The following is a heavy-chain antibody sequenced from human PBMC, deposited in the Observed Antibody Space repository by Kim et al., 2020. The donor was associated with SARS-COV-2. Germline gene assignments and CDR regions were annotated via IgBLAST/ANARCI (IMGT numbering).Heavy chain of an antibody. Sequence: GGSLRLSCAASGFTFSSHWMHWVLQVPGKGLMGVARINPDGTSTTYADSVKGRFTISRDSAKNTLSLQMNSLRVEDTAVYYCVKDSSSSSWGQGTLVTVSS. J-gene: IGHJ4*02. D-gene: IGHD6-13*01. CDR1: GFTFSSHW. V-gene: IGHV3-74*01. CDR2: INPDGTST. CDR3: VKDSSSSS.